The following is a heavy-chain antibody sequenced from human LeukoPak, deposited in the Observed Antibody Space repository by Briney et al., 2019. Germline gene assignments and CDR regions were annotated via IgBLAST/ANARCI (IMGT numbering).Heavy chain of an antibody. V-gene: IGHV1-18*04. CDR2: ISAYNGNT. Sequence: ASVKVSCKASGYTFTSYGISWVRQAPGQGLEWMGWISAYNGNTNYAQKLQGRVTMTTDTSTRTAYMELRSLRSDDTAVYYCARDRYYGSGSDYYFDYWGQGTLVTVSS. J-gene: IGHJ4*02. CDR3: ARDRYYGSGSDYYFDY. D-gene: IGHD3-10*01. CDR1: GYTFTSYG.